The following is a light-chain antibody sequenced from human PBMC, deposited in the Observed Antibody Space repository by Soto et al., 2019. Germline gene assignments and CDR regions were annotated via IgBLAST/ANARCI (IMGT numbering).Light chain of an antibody. CDR2: VESSGNY. Sequence: QSVLTQSSSASASLGSSVKLTCTLSSGHRNYIIAWHQQQPGKAPRFLMKVESSGNYNKGSGVPDRFSGSTSGVDRYLTISKLQSEDEADYYCETCASQNRVFGGGTKLTVL. V-gene: IGLV4-60*03. J-gene: IGLJ3*02. CDR1: SGHRNYI. CDR3: ETCASQNRV.